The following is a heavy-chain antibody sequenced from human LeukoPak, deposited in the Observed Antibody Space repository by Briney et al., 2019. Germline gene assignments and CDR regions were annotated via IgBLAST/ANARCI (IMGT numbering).Heavy chain of an antibody. CDR2: VTSSGGST. CDR3: TRERRGSYYAFES. CDR1: GFSISDHY. D-gene: IGHD3-10*01. V-gene: IGHV3-11*01. Sequence: PGGSLRLSCAASGFSISDHYMSWICQSPGKGLGWISYVTSSGGSTKYADSVKGRFTISRDNAKNSVALQMNSLRAEDTAVYYCTRERRGSYYAFESWGQGTLVTVSS. J-gene: IGHJ4*02.